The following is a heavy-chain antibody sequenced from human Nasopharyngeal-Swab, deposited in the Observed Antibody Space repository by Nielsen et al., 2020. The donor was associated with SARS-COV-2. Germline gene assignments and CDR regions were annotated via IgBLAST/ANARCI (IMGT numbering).Heavy chain of an antibody. CDR3: AREAPIGYCSSTSCYTGNAFDI. CDR2: IKQDGSEK. D-gene: IGHD2-2*02. Sequence: GGSLRLSCAASGFIFSSYWMSWVRQAPGKGLEWVANIKQDGSEKYYVDSVKGRFTISRDNAKNSLYLQMNSLRAEDTAVYYCAREAPIGYCSSTSCYTGNAFDIWGQGTMVTVSS. J-gene: IGHJ3*02. V-gene: IGHV3-7*01. CDR1: GFIFSSYW.